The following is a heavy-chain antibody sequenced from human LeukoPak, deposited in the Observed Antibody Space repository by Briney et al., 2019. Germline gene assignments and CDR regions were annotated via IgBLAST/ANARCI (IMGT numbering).Heavy chain of an antibody. CDR3: ASSSLEVATTMESYFDY. V-gene: IGHV5-51*01. D-gene: IGHD5-12*01. Sequence: GESLKISCKGSGYSFTSYWIGWVRQMPGKGLEWMGIIYPADSDIRYSPSFQGQVTISADKSISTAYLQWSSLKASDTAVYYCASSSLEVATTMESYFDYWGQGTLVTVSS. J-gene: IGHJ4*02. CDR2: IYPADSDI. CDR1: GYSFTSYW.